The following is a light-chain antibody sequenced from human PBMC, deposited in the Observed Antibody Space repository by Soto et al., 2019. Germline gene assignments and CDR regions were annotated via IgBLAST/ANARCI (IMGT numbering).Light chain of an antibody. CDR3: AAWDDSLSGLV. CDR1: SSNIGSNY. Sequence: QSVLTLPPSASGTPGQRVTISCSGSSSNIGSNYVYWYQQLPGTAPKLLIYRNNQRPSGVPDRFSGSKSGTSASLAISGLRSEDEADYYCAAWDDSLSGLVFGTGTKVTVL. J-gene: IGLJ1*01. V-gene: IGLV1-47*01. CDR2: RNN.